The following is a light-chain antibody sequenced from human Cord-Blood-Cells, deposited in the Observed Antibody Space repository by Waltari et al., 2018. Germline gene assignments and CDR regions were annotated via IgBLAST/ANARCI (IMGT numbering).Light chain of an antibody. CDR3: QSADSSGTYV. CDR1: ALPTQS. CDR2: KDS. J-gene: IGLJ1*01. V-gene: IGLV3-25*03. Sequence: SYELTQPPSVSVSPGQTARITCSGAALPTQSAHWYQQKPGQAPVLVIYKDSERPSGIPERFSGSSSGTTVTLTISGVQAEDEADYYCQSADSSGTYVFGTGTKVTVL.